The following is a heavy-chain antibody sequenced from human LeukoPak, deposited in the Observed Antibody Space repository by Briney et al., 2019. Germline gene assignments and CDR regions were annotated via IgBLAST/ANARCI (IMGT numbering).Heavy chain of an antibody. CDR1: GDSITSSSFY. CDR2: IYYSGST. J-gene: IGHJ4*02. V-gene: IGHV4-39*07. D-gene: IGHD6-19*01. CDR3: ARADSSGWPFDY. Sequence: SETLSLTCTVSGDSITSSSFYWAWIRQPPGKGLEWIGTIYYSGSTYYNPSLKSRVTVSVDTSKNQFSLKLSSVTAADAAVYYCARADSSGWPFDYWGQGTLVTVSS.